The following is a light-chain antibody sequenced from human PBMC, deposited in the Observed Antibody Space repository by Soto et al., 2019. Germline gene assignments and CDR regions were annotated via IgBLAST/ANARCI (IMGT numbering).Light chain of an antibody. CDR1: QSISSD. CDR3: QQIYSIPIT. V-gene: IGKV1-39*01. J-gene: IGKJ5*01. CDR2: AAS. Sequence: DIQITQSPFSLSASVAERFTITCRTSQSISSDLNWYQQKAGKAPKLLIYAASSLQSGVPSRFSGSGSGTHFTLTISSLQPEDFATYYCQQIYSIPITFGQGTRLEIK.